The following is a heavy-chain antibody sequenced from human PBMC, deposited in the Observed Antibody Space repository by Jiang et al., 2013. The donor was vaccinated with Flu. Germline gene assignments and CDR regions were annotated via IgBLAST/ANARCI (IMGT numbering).Heavy chain of an antibody. CDR2: INTNTGNP. CDR3: ARSPFHCSSTSCYGEYFQH. D-gene: IGHD2-2*01. J-gene: IGHJ1*01. V-gene: IGHV7-4-1*02. CDR1: GYTFTSYA. Sequence: QSGSELKKPGAPVKVSCKASGYTFTSYAMNWVRQAPGQGLEWMGWINTNTGNPTYAQGFTGRFVFSLDTSVSTAYLQISSLKAEDTAVYYCARSPFHCSSTSCYGEYFQHWGQGTPGHRLL.